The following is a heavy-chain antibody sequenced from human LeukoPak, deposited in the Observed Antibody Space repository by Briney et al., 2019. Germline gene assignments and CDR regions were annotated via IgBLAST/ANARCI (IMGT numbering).Heavy chain of an antibody. Sequence: ASVKVSCKASGYTLTSYGISWVRQAPGHGLEWMGWISAYNGNTNYAQKLQGRVTMTTDTSTSTAYMELRSLRSDDTAVYYCARAYCSSTSCYEPDYFAYWGQGTLVTVSS. J-gene: IGHJ4*02. CDR1: GYTLTSYG. CDR3: ARAYCSSTSCYEPDYFAY. CDR2: ISAYNGNT. V-gene: IGHV1-18*01. D-gene: IGHD2-2*01.